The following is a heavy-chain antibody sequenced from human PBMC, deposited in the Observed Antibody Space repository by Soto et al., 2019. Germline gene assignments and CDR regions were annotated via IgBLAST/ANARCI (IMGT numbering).Heavy chain of an antibody. CDR1: GYTFTSYG. J-gene: IGHJ5*02. CDR3: ARDLGYSSSWYPYNNWFDP. D-gene: IGHD6-13*01. Sequence: ASVKVSCKASGYTFTSYGISWVRQAPGQGLERMGWISAYNGNTNYAQKLQGRVTMTTDTSTSTAYMELRSLRSDDTAVYYCARDLGYSSSWYPYNNWFDPWGQGTLVTVSS. CDR2: ISAYNGNT. V-gene: IGHV1-18*04.